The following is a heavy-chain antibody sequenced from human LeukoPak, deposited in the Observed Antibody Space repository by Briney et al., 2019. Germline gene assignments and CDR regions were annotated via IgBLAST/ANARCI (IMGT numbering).Heavy chain of an antibody. CDR2: ISAYNGNT. Sequence: APVRVSCKTSGYTFSNFGLSWVRQAPGQGLEWMGWISAYNGNTKYAQRLQGRVTLTTDTSTSTAYMELRSLRSDDTAVYYCARGRDAYYFDYWGQGTLVTVSS. CDR1: GYTFSNFG. CDR3: ARGRDAYYFDY. J-gene: IGHJ4*02. V-gene: IGHV1-18*01. D-gene: IGHD3-16*01.